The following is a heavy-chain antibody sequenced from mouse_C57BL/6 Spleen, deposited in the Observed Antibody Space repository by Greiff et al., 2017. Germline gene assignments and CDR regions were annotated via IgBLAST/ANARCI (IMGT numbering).Heavy chain of an antibody. D-gene: IGHD1-1*01. CDR3: ARGPYYYGSSYDAMDY. V-gene: IGHV1-54*01. Sequence: VKVVESGAELVRPGTSVKVSCKASGYAFTNYLIEWVKQRPGQGLEWIGVINPGSGGTNYNEKFKGKATLTADKSSSTAYMQLSSLTSEDSAVYFCARGPYYYGSSYDAMDYWGQGTSVTVSS. CDR2: INPGSGGT. CDR1: GYAFTNYL. J-gene: IGHJ4*01.